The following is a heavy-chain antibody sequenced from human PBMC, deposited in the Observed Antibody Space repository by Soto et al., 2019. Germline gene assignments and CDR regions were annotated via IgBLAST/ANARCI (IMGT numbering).Heavy chain of an antibody. V-gene: IGHV3-30-3*01. Sequence: QVQLVESGGGVVRPGRSLRLSCAASGFTFSNYAMHWVRQAPGKGLEWVAVISYDGSNKYYADSVKGRFTISRDNSKNTLYLQMNSLRAEDTAVYYCASLGYSYGGYWGQGTLVTVSS. D-gene: IGHD5-18*01. J-gene: IGHJ4*02. CDR2: ISYDGSNK. CDR3: ASLGYSYGGY. CDR1: GFTFSNYA.